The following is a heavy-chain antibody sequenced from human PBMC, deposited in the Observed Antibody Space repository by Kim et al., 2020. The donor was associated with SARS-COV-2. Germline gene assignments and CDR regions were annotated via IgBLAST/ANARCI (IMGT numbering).Heavy chain of an antibody. Sequence: KGRFTISRDNAKNSLYLQMNNLRTEDTAMYFCASQPALFSGTSLIRGDFDSWGQGTLVTVSS. V-gene: IGHV3-11*06. CDR3: ASQPALFSGTSLIRGDFDS. D-gene: IGHD1-26*01. J-gene: IGHJ4*02.